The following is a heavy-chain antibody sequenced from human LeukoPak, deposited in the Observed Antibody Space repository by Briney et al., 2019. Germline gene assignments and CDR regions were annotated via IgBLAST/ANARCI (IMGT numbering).Heavy chain of an antibody. D-gene: IGHD3-16*01. J-gene: IGHJ4*02. CDR3: TREMGEAFDY. Sequence: GGSLRLSCAASGFTFSSYEMNWVRQAPGKGLEWVSYISNSGSAINFADSVKGRFTISRDNAKNSLYLQTNSLRAEDTAVYYCTREMGEAFDYWGQGTLVTVSS. V-gene: IGHV3-48*03. CDR1: GFTFSSYE. CDR2: ISNSGSAI.